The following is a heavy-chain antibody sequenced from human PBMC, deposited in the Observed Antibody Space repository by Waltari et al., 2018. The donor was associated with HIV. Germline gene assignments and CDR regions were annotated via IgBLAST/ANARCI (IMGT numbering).Heavy chain of an antibody. CDR1: GFTFGDYA. CDR2: IRSKAYGGTT. Sequence: EVQLVESGGGLVQPGRSLRLSCTASGFTFGDYAMSWVRQAPGKGLEWGGFIRSKAYGGTTEYAASVKGRFTISRDDSKSIAYLQMNSLKTEDTAVYYCTRGGIVATIGMGYWGQGTLVTVSS. J-gene: IGHJ4*02. CDR3: TRGGIVATIGMGY. D-gene: IGHD5-12*01. V-gene: IGHV3-49*04.